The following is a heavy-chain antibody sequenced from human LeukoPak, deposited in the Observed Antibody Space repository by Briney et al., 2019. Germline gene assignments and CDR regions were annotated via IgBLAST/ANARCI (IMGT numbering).Heavy chain of an antibody. CDR3: TSSGSRWDYFDY. J-gene: IGHJ4*02. CDR1: GFTFNKAW. Sequence: GGSRRLSCAASGFTFNKAWMIWVRQAQGKGLEWVARIKTKPEGGTTDYAAPVKGRFTISRDDSKDTLYLQMNSLKTEDTAVYYCTSSGSRWDYFDYWGQGTLATVSS. D-gene: IGHD4-23*01. CDR2: IKTKPEGGTT. V-gene: IGHV3-15*05.